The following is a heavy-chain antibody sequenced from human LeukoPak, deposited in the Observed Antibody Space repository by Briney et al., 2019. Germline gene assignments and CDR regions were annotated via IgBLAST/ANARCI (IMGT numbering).Heavy chain of an antibody. V-gene: IGHV4-39*01. Sequence: PSETLSLTCTVSGGSIDSSGSYWGWIRQPPGKGLEWIGCVYYGGDAYYNPSLKSRVTISADSSKNQFSLSLISVTAADTALYYCARLFSRGWPYYYGLGAWGQGTTVTVSS. CDR2: VYYGGDA. CDR1: GGSIDSSGSY. D-gene: IGHD6-19*01. J-gene: IGHJ6*02. CDR3: ARLFSRGWPYYYGLGA.